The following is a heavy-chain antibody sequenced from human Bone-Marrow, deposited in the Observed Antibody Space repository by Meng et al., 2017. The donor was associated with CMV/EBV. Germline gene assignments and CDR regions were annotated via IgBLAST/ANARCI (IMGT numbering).Heavy chain of an antibody. J-gene: IGHJ4*02. D-gene: IGHD3-10*01. CDR2: IPYDGSNK. Sequence: GESLKISCAASGFTFSTYAMNWVRQAPGKGLEWVAVIPYDGSNKYYADSVKGRFTISRDNSKNTLYLQMNSLRAEDTAIEYCAKSQLSISLVRGVILFWGQGTLVTVSS. V-gene: IGHV3-30*04. CDR3: AKSQLSISLVRGVILF. CDR1: GFTFSTYA.